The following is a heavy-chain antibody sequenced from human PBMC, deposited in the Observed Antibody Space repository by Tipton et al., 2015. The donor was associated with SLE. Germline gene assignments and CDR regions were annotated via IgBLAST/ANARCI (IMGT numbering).Heavy chain of an antibody. Sequence: LRLSCAASGFTFSSYAMSWVRQTPGKGLEWIGSIYYSGSTYYNPSLKSRVTISVDTAKNRFSLKLSSVTAADTAVYCCARFMISVGFDYWGQGTLVTVSS. CDR2: IYYSGST. V-gene: IGHV4-38-2*01. CDR3: ARFMISVGFDY. D-gene: IGHD3-16*01. CDR1: GFTFSSYA. J-gene: IGHJ4*02.